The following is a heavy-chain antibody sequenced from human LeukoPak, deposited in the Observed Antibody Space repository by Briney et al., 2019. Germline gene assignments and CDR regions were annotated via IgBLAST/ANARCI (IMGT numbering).Heavy chain of an antibody. D-gene: IGHD5-12*01. Sequence: GGSLRLSCAASGFTVSSNYMSWVRQAPGKGLEWVSVIYSGGSTYYADSVNGRFTISRDNSKNTLYLQMNSLRAEDTAVYYCARESMATIMAFDIWGQGTMVTVSS. CDR2: IYSGGST. J-gene: IGHJ3*02. CDR3: ARESMATIMAFDI. CDR1: GFTVSSNY. V-gene: IGHV3-53*01.